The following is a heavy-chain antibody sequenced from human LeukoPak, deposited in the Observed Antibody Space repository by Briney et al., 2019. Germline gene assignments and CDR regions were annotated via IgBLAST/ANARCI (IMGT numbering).Heavy chain of an antibody. J-gene: IGHJ6*03. CDR2: IYYSGST. V-gene: IGHV4-59*01. Sequence: SETLSLTCTVSGGSISSYYWSWIRQPPGKGLEWIGYIYYSGSTNYNPSLKSRVTISVDTSKNQFSLKLSSVTAADTAVYYCARSVEGYCSGGSCYYYYYYMDVWGKGTTVTVSS. CDR1: GGSISSYY. CDR3: ARSVEGYCSGGSCYYYYYYMDV. D-gene: IGHD2-15*01.